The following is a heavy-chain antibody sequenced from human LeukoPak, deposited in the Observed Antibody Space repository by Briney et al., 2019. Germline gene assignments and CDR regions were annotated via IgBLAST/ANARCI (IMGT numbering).Heavy chain of an antibody. CDR3: ARDPGLDYYDSSGYYFSAGYYFDY. D-gene: IGHD3-22*01. CDR2: IYYSGST. Sequence: SETLSLTCTVSGGSISSYYWSWIRQPPGKGLEWIGYIYYSGSTNYNPSLKSRVTISVDTSKNQFSLKLSSVTAADTAVYYCARDPGLDYYDSSGYYFSAGYYFDYWGQGTLVTVSS. V-gene: IGHV4-59*01. CDR1: GGSISSYY. J-gene: IGHJ4*02.